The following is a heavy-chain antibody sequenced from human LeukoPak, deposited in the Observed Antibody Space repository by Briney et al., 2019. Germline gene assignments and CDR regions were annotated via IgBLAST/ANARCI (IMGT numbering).Heavy chain of an antibody. CDR1: GFTFSGYA. CDR2: ISYDGSYT. D-gene: IGHD1-7*01. Sequence: GGSLRLSCAASGFTFSGYAVHWVRQAPGKGMEWVSVISYDGSYTYYVDSVKGRFTISRDNSKNTLYLQMNSLRTEDTAVYFCARDGTGTTPWFSYYMDVWGKGTTVTVSS. J-gene: IGHJ6*03. CDR3: ARDGTGTTPWFSYYMDV. V-gene: IGHV3-30*04.